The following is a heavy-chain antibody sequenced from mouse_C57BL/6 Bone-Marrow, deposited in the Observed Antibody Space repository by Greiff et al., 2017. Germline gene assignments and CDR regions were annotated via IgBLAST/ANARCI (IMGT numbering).Heavy chain of an antibody. CDR3: AREGRLDY. V-gene: IGHV1-63*01. D-gene: IGHD3-3*01. J-gene: IGHJ2*01. CDR2: IYPGGGYT. CDR1: GYTFTNYW. Sequence: VQLQQSGAELVRPGTSVKMSCKASGYTFTNYWIGWAKQRPGHGLEWIGDIYPGGGYTNYNEKFKGKATLTADKSSSTAYMQFSSLTTEDSAIYYCAREGRLDYWGQGTTLTVSS.